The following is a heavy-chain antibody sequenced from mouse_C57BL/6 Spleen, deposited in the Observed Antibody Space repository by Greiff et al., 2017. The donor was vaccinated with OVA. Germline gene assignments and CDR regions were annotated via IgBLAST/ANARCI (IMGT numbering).Heavy chain of an antibody. CDR3: AINYGSSYMFAY. Sequence: QVQLKQPGAELVKPGASVKVSCKASGYTFTSYWMHWVKQRPGKGLEWIGRIHPSDSDTNYNQKFKVKATLTVDKSSSTAYMQLSSLTSEDSSVYYCAINYGSSYMFAYWGQGTLVTVSA. J-gene: IGHJ3*01. CDR2: IHPSDSDT. D-gene: IGHD1-1*01. CDR1: GYTFTSYW. V-gene: IGHV1-74*01.